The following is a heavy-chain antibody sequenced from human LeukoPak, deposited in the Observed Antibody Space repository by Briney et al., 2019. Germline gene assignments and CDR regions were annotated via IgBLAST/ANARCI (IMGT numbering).Heavy chain of an antibody. CDR1: GFTFRNYY. V-gene: IGHV3-7*01. D-gene: IGHD6-6*01. CDR2: INHDASEK. J-gene: IGHJ5*02. CDR3: ATSSYSSSSS. Sequence: PGGSLRLSCAASGFTFRNYYMGWIRQAPGKGLEWVANINHDASEKYYVGSVEGRFTISRDNAKNSLFLQMNSLRAEDTGVYYCATSSYSSSSSWGQGTLVTVSS.